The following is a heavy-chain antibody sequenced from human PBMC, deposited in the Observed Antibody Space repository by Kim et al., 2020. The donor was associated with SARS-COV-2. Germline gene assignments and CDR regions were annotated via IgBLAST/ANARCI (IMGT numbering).Heavy chain of an antibody. CDR2: ISGSGGST. CDR1: GFTFSSYA. V-gene: IGHV3-23*01. Sequence: GGSLRLSCAASGFTFSSYAMSWVRQAPGKGLEWVSAISGSGGSTYYADSVKGRFTISRDNSKNTLYLQMNSLRAEDTAVYYCAKDLVPAAILPEYFQHWGQGTLVTVSS. D-gene: IGHD2-2*02. CDR3: AKDLVPAAILPEYFQH. J-gene: IGHJ1*01.